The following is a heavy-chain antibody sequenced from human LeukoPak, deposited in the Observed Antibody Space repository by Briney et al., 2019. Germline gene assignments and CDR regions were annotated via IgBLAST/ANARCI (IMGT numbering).Heavy chain of an antibody. J-gene: IGHJ4*02. CDR3: ARPPGRDGYNRYDY. V-gene: IGHV1-2*02. Sequence: GASVKVSCKPSGYTFTGYYMHWVRQAPGQGLDWMGWIDPDSDGTNYAQKFQGRVTMTRDTSISTAYMEVGRLRSDDTAVYYCARPPGRDGYNRYDYWGQGTLVTVSS. D-gene: IGHD5-24*01. CDR1: GYTFTGYY. CDR2: IDPDSDGT.